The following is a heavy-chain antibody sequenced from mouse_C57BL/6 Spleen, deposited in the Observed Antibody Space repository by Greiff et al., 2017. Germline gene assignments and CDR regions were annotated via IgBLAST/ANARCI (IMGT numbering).Heavy chain of an antibody. CDR3: ARDGYYAWFAY. CDR1: GYTFTSYW. J-gene: IGHJ3*01. CDR2: IHPNSGST. Sequence: QVHVKQSGAELVKPGASVKLSCKASGYTFTSYWMHWVKQRPGQGLEWIGMIHPNSGSTNYNEKFKSKATLTVDKSSSTAYMQLSSLTSEDSAVYYCARDGYYAWFAYWGQGTLGTVSA. V-gene: IGHV1-64*01. D-gene: IGHD2-3*01.